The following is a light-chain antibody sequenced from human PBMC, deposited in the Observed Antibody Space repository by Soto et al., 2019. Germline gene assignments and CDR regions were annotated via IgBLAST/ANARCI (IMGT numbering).Light chain of an antibody. CDR1: QSVINNY. V-gene: IGKV3-20*01. CDR2: GAS. J-gene: IGKJ1*01. Sequence: IVLTHSPGTLSLSQGERATLSCRASQSVINNYLAWYQQKPGQAPRLLIYGASNRATGIPDRFSGSGSGTDFTLTISRLEPEDFAVYYCQQYGSSPTKFGQGTKVDIK. CDR3: QQYGSSPTK.